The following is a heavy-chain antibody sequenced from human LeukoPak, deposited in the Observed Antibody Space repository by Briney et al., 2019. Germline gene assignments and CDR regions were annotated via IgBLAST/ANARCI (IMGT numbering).Heavy chain of an antibody. D-gene: IGHD5-24*01. CDR1: GYTFTGYN. CDR2: INPNSGGT. V-gene: IGHV1-2*06. Sequence: ASVKVSCKASGYTFTGYNMHRVRQAPGQGLEWMGRINPNSGGTNYTQKFQGRVTMTRDTSISTAYMELSRLRSDDTAVYYCPRAGGLQEDFDYGGQGPLGTVSS. J-gene: IGHJ4*02. CDR3: PRAGGLQEDFDY.